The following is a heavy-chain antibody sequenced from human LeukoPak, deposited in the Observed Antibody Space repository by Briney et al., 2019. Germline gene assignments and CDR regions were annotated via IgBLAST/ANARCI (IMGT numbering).Heavy chain of an antibody. CDR1: GFTFSNYG. V-gene: IGHV3-30*03. CDR2: ISDDASGT. Sequence: SGGSLRLSCAASGFTFSNYGMHWVRQAPGKGLEWVAVISDDASGTNYANSVKGRFTISRDNSKNTLYLEMNSLRAEDTAVYYCVVERFDYWGQGTLVTVSS. CDR3: VVERFDY. J-gene: IGHJ4*02.